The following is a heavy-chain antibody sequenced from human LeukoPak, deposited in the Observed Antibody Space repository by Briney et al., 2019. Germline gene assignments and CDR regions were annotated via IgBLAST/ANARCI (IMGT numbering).Heavy chain of an antibody. CDR1: GFTFSNYY. CDR3: ARGGSYCSSTRCYDTLGYFDL. V-gene: IGHV3-7*01. CDR2: IKEDGSEI. Sequence: GGSLRLSCAASGFTFSNYYMNWVRQAPGKGLEWVANIKEDGSEIYYVDGVKGRFTISRDNAKNSLYLQMNSLRAEDTAVYYCARGGSYCSSTRCYDTLGYFDLWGRGTLVTVSS. D-gene: IGHD2-2*01. J-gene: IGHJ2*01.